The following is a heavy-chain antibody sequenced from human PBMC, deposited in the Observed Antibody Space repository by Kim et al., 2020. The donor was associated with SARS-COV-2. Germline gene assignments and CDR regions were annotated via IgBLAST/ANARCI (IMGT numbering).Heavy chain of an antibody. CDR1: GFTFSSYW. D-gene: IGHD6-19*01. V-gene: IGHV3-7*03. CDR3: AREDSSGWYLLIDY. J-gene: IGHJ4*02. Sequence: GGSLRLSCAASGFTFSSYWMSWVRQAPGKGLEWVANIKQDGSEKYYVDSVKGRFTISRDNAKNSLYLQMNSLRAEDTAVYYCAREDSSGWYLLIDYWGQGTLVTVSS. CDR2: IKQDGSEK.